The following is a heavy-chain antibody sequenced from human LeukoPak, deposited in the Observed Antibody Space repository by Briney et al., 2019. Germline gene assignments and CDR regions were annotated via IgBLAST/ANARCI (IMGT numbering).Heavy chain of an antibody. D-gene: IGHD3-22*01. Sequence: SETLSLTCAVYGGSFSGYYWSWIRQPPGKGLEWIWEINHSGSTNYNPSLKSRVTISVDTSKNQFSLKLSSVTAADTAVYYCARGYLVGYYDSSGYYYYFDYWGQGTLVTVSS. CDR2: INHSGST. CDR1: GGSFSGYY. CDR3: ARGYLVGYYDSSGYYYYFDY. J-gene: IGHJ4*02. V-gene: IGHV4-34*01.